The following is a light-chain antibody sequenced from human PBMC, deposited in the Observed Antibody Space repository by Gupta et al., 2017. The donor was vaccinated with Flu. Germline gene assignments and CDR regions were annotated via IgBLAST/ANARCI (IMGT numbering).Light chain of an antibody. CDR3: HGYNGLPDN. V-gene: IGKV3-20*01. J-gene: IGKJ2*01. Sequence: IVSLQSPDTLSLSPGERATLSCRARQRVRSTSLAWYQQKPGQAPSLVIYGGSTRATAFPDRFSSSGSGTECASTSIRLETEDLAVYYCHGYNGLPDNFGQGTKVEIK. CDR1: QRVRSTS. CDR2: GGS.